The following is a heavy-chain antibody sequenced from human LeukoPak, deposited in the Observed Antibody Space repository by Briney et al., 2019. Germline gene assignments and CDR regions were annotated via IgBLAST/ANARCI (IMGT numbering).Heavy chain of an antibody. D-gene: IGHD1-1*01. J-gene: IGHJ5*02. CDR1: GGSFSGYY. V-gene: IGHV4-34*01. CDR3: ARGTNFGWFDP. CDR2: INQSGST. Sequence: SETLSLTCAVYGGSFSGYYWSWIRQPPGKGLEWVGEINQSGSTNYNPSLKSRVTISVDTCKNQFSLKLSSVTAADTAVYYCARGTNFGWFDPLGRGNPAHRLL.